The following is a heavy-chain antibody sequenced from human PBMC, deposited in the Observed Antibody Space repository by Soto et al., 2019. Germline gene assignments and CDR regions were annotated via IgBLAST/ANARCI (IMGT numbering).Heavy chain of an antibody. D-gene: IGHD3-9*01. CDR2: IIPMFGTT. CDR1: VGTFTNYT. CDR3: ATGIGLRYFDWPFEY. V-gene: IGHV1-69*06. J-gene: IGHJ4*02. Sequence: QVQLVQSGAEVKKPGSSVKVSCKASVGTFTNYTISWVRQAPGQGLEWMGGIIPMFGTTNHAQKFQGRVTINANKSTTSAHMDLSSLRSEDTAVYYCATGIGLRYFDWPFEYWGQGTLVTVSS.